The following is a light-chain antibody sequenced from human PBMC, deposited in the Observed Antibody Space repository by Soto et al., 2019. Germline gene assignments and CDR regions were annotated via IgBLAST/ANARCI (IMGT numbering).Light chain of an antibody. CDR2: GAS. CDR1: LSVSSSF. J-gene: IGKJ1*01. V-gene: IGKV3-20*01. CDR3: QQYGSSPWT. Sequence: VLTRHTGNLYLAPSERATLSCVTSLSVSSSFLSWYQQKPGQAPRLLIYGASSRATGIPDSFSGSGSGTDFTLTISRLEPEDFAVYYCQQYGSSPWTFGQGTKVDI.